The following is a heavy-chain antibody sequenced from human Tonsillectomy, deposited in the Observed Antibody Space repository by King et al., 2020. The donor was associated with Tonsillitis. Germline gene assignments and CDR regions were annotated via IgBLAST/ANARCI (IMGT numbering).Heavy chain of an antibody. V-gene: IGHV3-21*01. Sequence: VQLVESGGGLVKPGGSLRLSCAASGFTFSNYNMNLVLQAPGKGLEWFSSINSSSTYIYYADSVKGRFTISRDNAKNSLYLQMNSLRADATSSFYFSMTEAESVQWRYTRHRENAKNAMYLQMNSLRAEETAVYYCARGSSGMDVWGQGTTVTVSS. D-gene: IGHD3-10*01. CDR2: INSSSTYI. CDR1: GFTFSNYN. J-gene: IGHJ6*02. CDR3: SMTEAESVQWRYTRHRENAKNAMYLQMNSLRAEETAVYYCARGSSGMDV.